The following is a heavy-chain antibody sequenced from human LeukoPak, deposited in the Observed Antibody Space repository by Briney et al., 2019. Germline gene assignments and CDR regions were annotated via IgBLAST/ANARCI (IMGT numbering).Heavy chain of an antibody. D-gene: IGHD5-18*01. J-gene: IGHJ5*02. Sequence: SETLSLTCTVSGGSISSGSYYWSWIRQPAGTGLEWIGRIYTSGSTNYNPSLKSRVTISVDTSKNQFSLKLSSVTAADTAVYYCARESYGYVSWFDPWGQGTLVTVSS. CDR2: IYTSGST. CDR1: GGSISSGSYY. V-gene: IGHV4-61*02. CDR3: ARESYGYVSWFDP.